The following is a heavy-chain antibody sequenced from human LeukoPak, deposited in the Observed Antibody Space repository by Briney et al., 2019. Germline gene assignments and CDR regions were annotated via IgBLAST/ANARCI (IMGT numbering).Heavy chain of an antibody. Sequence: GGSLRLSCAASGFTFSSYAMSWVRQAPGKGLEWVSAISSSGGSTYYADSVKGRFTISRDNSKNTLYLQMNSLRAEDTAVYYCAKVLWFGELSDALDYGGQGTLVTVS. D-gene: IGHD3-10*01. CDR3: AKVLWFGELSDALDY. CDR2: ISSSGGST. CDR1: GFTFSSYA. V-gene: IGHV3-23*01. J-gene: IGHJ4*02.